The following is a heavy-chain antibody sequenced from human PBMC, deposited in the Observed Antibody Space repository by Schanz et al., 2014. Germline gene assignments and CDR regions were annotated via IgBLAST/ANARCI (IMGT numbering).Heavy chain of an antibody. D-gene: IGHD2-2*01. CDR1: GGTFSSDT. Sequence: QVHLVQSGAEVKKPGSSVKVSCKASGGTFSSDTFSWVRQAPGQGLEWMGRFIPILDVGNYAQQFQGRVTFTADKSTSTAYMELSSLRYEDTALYYCARGTMPGTFDIWGQGTMVAVSS. CDR3: ARGTMPGTFDI. V-gene: IGHV1-69*02. CDR2: FIPILDVG. J-gene: IGHJ3*02.